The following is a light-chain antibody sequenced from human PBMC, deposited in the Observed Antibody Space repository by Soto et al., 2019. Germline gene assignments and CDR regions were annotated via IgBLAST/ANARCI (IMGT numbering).Light chain of an antibody. V-gene: IGKV3-15*01. J-gene: IGKJ1*01. CDR3: QQYGSSST. CDR1: QGVTTN. Sequence: EIVITHSQGTLSVSWLDVXTLXIRAGQGVTTNFAWYQQKSGQSPRLLIYDVSIRATGVPARFSGTGSETDFTLTISGLQSEDSAVYYCQQYGSSSTFGQGTKVDI. CDR2: DVS.